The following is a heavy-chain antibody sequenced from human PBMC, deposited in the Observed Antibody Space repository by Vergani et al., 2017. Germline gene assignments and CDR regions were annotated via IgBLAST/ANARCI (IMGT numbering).Heavy chain of an antibody. CDR1: GFTFSSYA. D-gene: IGHD2/OR15-2a*01. J-gene: IGHJ4*02. V-gene: IGHV3-30-3*01. CDR2: ISYDGSNK. CDR3: ARDLMSRGISSQFDY. Sequence: QVQLVESGGGVVQPGRSLRLSCAASGFTFSSYAMHWVRQAPGKGREWVAVISYDGSNKSYADSVKGRFTISRDNSKNTLYLQMNSLRAEDTAVYYCARDLMSRGISSQFDYWGQGTLVTVSS.